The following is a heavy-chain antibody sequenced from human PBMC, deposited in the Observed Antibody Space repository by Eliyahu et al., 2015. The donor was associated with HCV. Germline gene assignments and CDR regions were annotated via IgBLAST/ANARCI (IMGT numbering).Heavy chain of an antibody. J-gene: IGHJ4*02. D-gene: IGHD1-26*01. Sequence: EVQLVESGGGLVQPGGSLRLSCAASXXXFSSYSLNWXRQAPGKGGEWVSYISSSSSTIYYADSVKGRFTISRDNAKNSLYLQMNSLRAEDTAVYYCARDRSGSYYPLDYWGQGTLVTVSS. V-gene: IGHV3-48*01. CDR2: ISSSSSTI. CDR3: ARDRSGSYYPLDY. CDR1: XXXFSSYS.